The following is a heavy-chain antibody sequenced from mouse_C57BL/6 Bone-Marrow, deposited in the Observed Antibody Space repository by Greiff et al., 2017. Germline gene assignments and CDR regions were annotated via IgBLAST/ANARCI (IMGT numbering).Heavy chain of an antibody. CDR3: ARDLPITTAYAMDY. CDR2: IYPGDGDT. J-gene: IGHJ4*01. Sequence: QVQLQQSGPELVKPGASVKISCKACGYAFSSSWMNWVKQRPGKGLEWIGRIYPGDGDTNYNGKFKGKATLTADKSSSTAYMQLSSLTSEDSAVYFCARDLPITTAYAMDYWGQGTSVTVSS. D-gene: IGHD1-2*01. CDR1: GYAFSSSW. V-gene: IGHV1-82*01.